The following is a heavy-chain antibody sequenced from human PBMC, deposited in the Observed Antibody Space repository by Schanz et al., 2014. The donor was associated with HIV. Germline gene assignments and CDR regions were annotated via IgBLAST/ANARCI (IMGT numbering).Heavy chain of an antibody. J-gene: IGHJ4*02. CDR2: ISESGGRS. Sequence: EVQLLESGGGLVQPGGSLRLSCVASGFTFNNYAMTWVRQAPGKGLEWVSSISESGGRSYYADSVNGRFTISRDNSKNTLYLQMTTLRTEDTAVYYCAKGLTIWLQPPFDYWGQGTLVTVSS. D-gene: IGHD5-12*01. CDR3: AKGLTIWLQPPFDY. V-gene: IGHV3-23*01. CDR1: GFTFNNYA.